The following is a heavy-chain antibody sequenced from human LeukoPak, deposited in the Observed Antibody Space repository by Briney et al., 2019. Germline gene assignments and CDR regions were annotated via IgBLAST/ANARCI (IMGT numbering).Heavy chain of an antibody. CDR1: GGSLSSGDYY. D-gene: IGHD5-18*01. J-gene: IGHJ3*02. V-gene: IGHV4-30-4*01. CDR3: ASGYSYGYFSGAFDI. Sequence: PSETLSLTCTVSGGSLSSGDYYWSWIRQPPGKGLEWIGYIYYSGSTYYNPSLKSRVTISVDTSKNQFSLKLSSVTAADTAVYYCASGYSYGYFSGAFDIWGQGTMVTVSS. CDR2: IYYSGST.